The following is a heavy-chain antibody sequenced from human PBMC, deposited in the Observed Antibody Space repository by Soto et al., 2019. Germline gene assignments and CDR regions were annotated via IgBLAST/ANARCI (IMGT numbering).Heavy chain of an antibody. CDR1: GFTFSTYG. CDR2: IWYDGSNK. V-gene: IGHV3-33*01. Sequence: PGGSLRLSCAASGFTFSTYGMHWVRQAPGKGLEWVAVIWYDGSNKYYADSVKGRFTISRDNAKKTLYLQMNSLRAEDTAVYYCARDPVATKQYNWFDPWGQGSLVTVSS. D-gene: IGHD5-12*01. J-gene: IGHJ5*02. CDR3: ARDPVATKQYNWFDP.